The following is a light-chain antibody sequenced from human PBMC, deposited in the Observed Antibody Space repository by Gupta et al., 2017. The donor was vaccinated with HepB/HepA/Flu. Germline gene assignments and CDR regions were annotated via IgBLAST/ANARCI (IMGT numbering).Light chain of an antibody. J-gene: IGLJ2*01. V-gene: IGLV1-40*01. CDR3: QSYDRSLSGVV. CDR2: GNS. Sequence: QSVLTQPPSVSEAPGPRVTISCTGSSSNIGAGYDVHWYPQLPGTAPKLLIYGNSNRHAGVPDRFYGSKSGTSASLAITGLQAEDEADYYCQSYDRSLSGVVFGGGTKLTVL. CDR1: SSNIGAGYD.